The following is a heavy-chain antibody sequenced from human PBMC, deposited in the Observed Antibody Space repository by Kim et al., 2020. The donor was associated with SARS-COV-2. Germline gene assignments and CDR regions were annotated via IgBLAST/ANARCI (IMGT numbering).Heavy chain of an antibody. CDR1: GFTFSSYS. V-gene: IGHV3-48*02. CDR3: ARDLVSGYSSSWPPDYYYYYGMDV. D-gene: IGHD6-13*01. Sequence: GGSLRLSCAASGFTFSSYSMNWVRQAPGKGLEWVSYISSSSSTIYYADSVKGRFTISRDNAKNSLYLQMNSLRDEDTAVYYCARDLVSGYSSSWPPDYYYYYGMDVWGQVTTVTVSS. J-gene: IGHJ6*02. CDR2: ISSSSSTI.